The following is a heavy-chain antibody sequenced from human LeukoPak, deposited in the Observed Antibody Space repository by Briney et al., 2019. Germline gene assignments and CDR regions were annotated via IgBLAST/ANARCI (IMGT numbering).Heavy chain of an antibody. D-gene: IGHD4-23*01. CDR2: ISSDGTKK. J-gene: IGHJ4*02. CDR1: GFTFNTYG. Sequence: GGSLRLSCAASGFTFNTYGMHWVRQAPGKGLEWVALISSDGTKKYYADSLKGRFTVSRDNSQNTLYLQMNSLRAEDTAVFYCAKDPYGGNSPLYFDYWGQGTLVTVSS. CDR3: AKDPYGGNSPLYFDY. V-gene: IGHV3-30*18.